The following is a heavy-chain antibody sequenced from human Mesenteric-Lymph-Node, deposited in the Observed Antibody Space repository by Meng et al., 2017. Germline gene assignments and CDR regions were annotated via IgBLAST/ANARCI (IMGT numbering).Heavy chain of an antibody. J-gene: IGHJ6*02. CDR3: ARDDSSGRPPYYYYGMDV. V-gene: IGHV1-69*05. CDR2: IIPIFGTA. Sequence: SVKVSCKASGGTFSSYAISWVRQAPGQGLEWMGGIIPIFGTANYAQKFQGRVTITTDESTSTAYMELSSPRSEDTAVYYCARDDSSGRPPYYYYGMDVWGQGTTVTVSS. CDR1: GGTFSSYA. D-gene: IGHD6-25*01.